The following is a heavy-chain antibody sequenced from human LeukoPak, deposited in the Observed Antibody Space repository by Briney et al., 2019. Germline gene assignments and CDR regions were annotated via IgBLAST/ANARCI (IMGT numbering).Heavy chain of an antibody. D-gene: IGHD3-22*01. CDR2: IYSGGST. Sequence: GGSLRLSCAASGFTVSSNYMSWVRQAPGKGLEWVSVIYSGGSTYYADSVKGRFTISRDNSKHTLYLQMNSLRAEDTAVYYCARGWGDSSGYYPNWGQGTLVTVSS. V-gene: IGHV3-66*02. J-gene: IGHJ4*02. CDR3: ARGWGDSSGYYPN. CDR1: GFTVSSNY.